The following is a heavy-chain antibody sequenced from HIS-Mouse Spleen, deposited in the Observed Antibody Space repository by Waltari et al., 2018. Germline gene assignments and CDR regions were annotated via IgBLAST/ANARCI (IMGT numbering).Heavy chain of an antibody. CDR3: ARGYSNYVPYFDY. D-gene: IGHD4-4*01. V-gene: IGHV3-13*01. Sequence: EVQLVESGGGLVQPGGSLRLSCAASGFTFSSYDMHWVRQATGEGLEGVSAIGTAGDTYYPGSVKGRFTISRENAKNSLYLQMNSLRAGDTAVYYCARGYSNYVPYFDYWGQGTLVTVSS. J-gene: IGHJ4*02. CDR1: GFTFSSYD. CDR2: IGTAGDT.